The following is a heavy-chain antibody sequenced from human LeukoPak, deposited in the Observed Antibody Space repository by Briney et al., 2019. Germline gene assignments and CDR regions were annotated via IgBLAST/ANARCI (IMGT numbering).Heavy chain of an antibody. V-gene: IGHV3-30*02. Sequence: GGSLRLSCAATGFTFSSYGMHWVRQAPGKGLEWVAFIRYDRSNKFYADSVKGRFTISRDNSKNTLYLEMNSLRPEDTAVYHCAKVEYSSSWYGVGSLDDWGQGTLVTVSA. J-gene: IGHJ4*02. CDR3: AKVEYSSSWYGVGSLDD. CDR1: GFTFSSYG. D-gene: IGHD6-13*01. CDR2: IRYDRSNK.